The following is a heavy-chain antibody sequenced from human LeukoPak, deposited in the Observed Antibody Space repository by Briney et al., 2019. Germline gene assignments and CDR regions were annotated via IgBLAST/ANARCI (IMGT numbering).Heavy chain of an antibody. J-gene: IGHJ5*02. Sequence: PGGSLRLSCTASGISFSNAWMSWVRQAPGRGLEWVGRIKGKTDGETTDYAAPVKGRFTISRDDSKNTVYLQMNSLKTEDTAVYYCTTDYGEYCSGTTCYKDSWGQGTLVTVSS. V-gene: IGHV3-15*01. D-gene: IGHD2-2*02. CDR2: IKGKTDGETT. CDR3: TTDYGEYCSGTTCYKDS. CDR1: GISFSNAW.